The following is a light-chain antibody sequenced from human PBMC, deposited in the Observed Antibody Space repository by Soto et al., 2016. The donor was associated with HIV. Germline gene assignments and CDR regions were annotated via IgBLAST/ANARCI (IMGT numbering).Light chain of an antibody. Sequence: SYELTQPPSVSVSPGQTASITCSGDKLGDKYACWYQQKPGQSPVLVIYQDSNRPSGIPERFSGSNSGNTATLTISGTQSMDEADYYCQAWDSGTAVFGGGTKLTVL. V-gene: IGLV3-1*01. J-gene: IGLJ2*01. CDR1: KLGDKY. CDR3: QAWDSGTAV. CDR2: QDS.